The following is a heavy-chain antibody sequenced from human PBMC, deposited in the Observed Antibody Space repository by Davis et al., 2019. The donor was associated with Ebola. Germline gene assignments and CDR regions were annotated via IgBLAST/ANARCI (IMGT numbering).Heavy chain of an antibody. Sequence: SVKVSCKASGGTFSSYAISWVRQAPGQGLEWMGGIIPIFGIANYAQKFQGRVTITRDTSASTAYMELSSLRSEDTAVYYCARERGYCTGGVCYDWFDPWGQGTLVTVSS. V-gene: IGHV1-69*10. CDR1: GGTFSSYA. D-gene: IGHD2-8*02. CDR3: ARERGYCTGGVCYDWFDP. J-gene: IGHJ5*02. CDR2: IIPIFGIA.